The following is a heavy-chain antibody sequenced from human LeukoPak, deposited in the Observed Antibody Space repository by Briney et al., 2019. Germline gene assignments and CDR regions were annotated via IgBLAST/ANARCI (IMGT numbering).Heavy chain of an antibody. CDR1: GDSINSDY. CDR3: ARSYDSSGYSRYYFDY. J-gene: IGHJ4*02. D-gene: IGHD3-22*01. CDR2: IYYSGST. V-gene: IGHV4-59*01. Sequence: SETLSLTCTVSGDSINSDYWNWIRQPPGKGLEWIGYIYYSGSTNYNPSLKSRVTISVDTSKNQFSLKLSSVTAADTAVYYCARSYDSSGYSRYYFDYWGQGTLVTVSS.